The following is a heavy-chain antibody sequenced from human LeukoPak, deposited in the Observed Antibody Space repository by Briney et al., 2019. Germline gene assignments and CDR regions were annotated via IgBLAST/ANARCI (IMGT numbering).Heavy chain of an antibody. CDR1: GGSISSYY. CDR3: ARDDKSSAYEPDY. D-gene: IGHD5-12*01. CDR2: IYYSGST. Sequence: SETLSLACTVSGGSISSYYWSWIRQPPGKGLEWIGYIYYSGSTNYNPSLKSRVTISVDTSKNQFSLKLSSVTAADTAVYYCARDDKSSAYEPDYWGQGTLVTVSS. V-gene: IGHV4-59*12. J-gene: IGHJ4*02.